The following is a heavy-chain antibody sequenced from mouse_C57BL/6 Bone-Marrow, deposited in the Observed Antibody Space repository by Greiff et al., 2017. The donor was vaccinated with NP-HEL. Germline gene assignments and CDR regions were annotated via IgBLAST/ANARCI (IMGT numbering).Heavy chain of an antibody. CDR3: ARQKRLAY. V-gene: IGHV5-6*02. CDR1: GFTFSSYG. J-gene: IGHJ3*01. CDR2: ISSGGSYT. Sequence: EVKLEESGGDLVKPGGSLKLSCAASGFTFSSYGMSWVRQTPDKRLEWVATISSGGSYTYYLDSVKGRFTISRDNAKNTLYLQMSSLKSEDTAMYYCARQKRLAYWGQGTLVTVSA.